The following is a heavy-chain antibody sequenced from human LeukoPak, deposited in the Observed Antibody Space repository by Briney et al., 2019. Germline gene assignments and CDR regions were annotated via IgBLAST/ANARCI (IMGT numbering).Heavy chain of an antibody. CDR3: ARGRERVAARQAFDI. Sequence: SQTLSLTCTVSGGSISSGGYYWSWIRQPPGKGLEWIGYIYHSGSTYYNPSLKGRVTISVDRSKNQFSLKLSSVTAADTAVYYCARGRERVAARQAFDIWGQGTMVTVSS. D-gene: IGHD6-6*01. V-gene: IGHV4-30-2*01. CDR2: IYHSGST. J-gene: IGHJ3*02. CDR1: GGSISSGGYY.